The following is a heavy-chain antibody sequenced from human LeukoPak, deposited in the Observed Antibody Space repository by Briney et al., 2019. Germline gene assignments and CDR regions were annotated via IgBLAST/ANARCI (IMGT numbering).Heavy chain of an antibody. D-gene: IGHD6-19*01. J-gene: IGHJ4*02. CDR1: GFTFSNYA. CDR3: ARGGSGWFGRTDY. Sequence: GGSLRLSCEASGFTFSNYAMTWVRQTLGTGLEWISTLSGNSDEVFYADSVRGRFTISRDNSMNTLYLEMNSLRADDTALYYCARGGSGWFGRTDYWGQGTLVTVSS. CDR2: LSGNSDEV. V-gene: IGHV3-23*01.